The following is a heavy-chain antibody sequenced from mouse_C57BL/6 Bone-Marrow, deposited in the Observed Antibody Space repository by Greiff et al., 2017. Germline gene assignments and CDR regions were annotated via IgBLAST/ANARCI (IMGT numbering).Heavy chain of an antibody. CDR3: ARSTVVANWYFDV. J-gene: IGHJ1*03. CDR1: GYSITSDY. V-gene: IGHV3-8*01. Sequence: DVKLQESGPGLAKPSQTLSLTCSVTGYSITSDYWNWIRKFPGNKLEYMGYISYSGSTYYNPSLNSRNSIPRDTSKNQYYLQLNSVTTEDTATYCCARSTVVANWYFDVWGTGTTVTVSS. CDR2: ISYSGST. D-gene: IGHD1-1*01.